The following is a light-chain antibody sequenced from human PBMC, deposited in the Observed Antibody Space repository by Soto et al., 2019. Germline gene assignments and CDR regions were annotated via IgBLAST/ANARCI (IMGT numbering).Light chain of an antibody. CDR1: SSDIGGYNY. V-gene: IGLV2-14*01. CDR2: DVN. Sequence: QSALPQPASVSGSPGQSITISCTGTSSDIGGYNYVSWYQQHPGKAPKLMIYDVNNRPSGVSDRFSGSKSGNTASLTISGLQAEDEADYFCSSYTSSSTLYVFGAGTKVTVL. CDR3: SSYTSSSTLYV. J-gene: IGLJ1*01.